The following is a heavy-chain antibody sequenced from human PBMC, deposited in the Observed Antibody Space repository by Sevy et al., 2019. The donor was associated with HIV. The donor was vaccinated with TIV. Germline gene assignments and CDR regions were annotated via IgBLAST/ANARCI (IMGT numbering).Heavy chain of an antibody. CDR2: IIPIFGTA. CDR3: ARTDLNRGWFDP. Sequence: ASVKVSCKASGGTFSSYAISWVRRAPGQGLEWMGGIIPIFGTANYAQKFQGRVTITADKSTSTAYMELSSLRSEDTAVYYCARTDLNRGWFDPWGQGTLVTVSS. J-gene: IGHJ5*02. CDR1: GGTFSSYA. V-gene: IGHV1-69*06.